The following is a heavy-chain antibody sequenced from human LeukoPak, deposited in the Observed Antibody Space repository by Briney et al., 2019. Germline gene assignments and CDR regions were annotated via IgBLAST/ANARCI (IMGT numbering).Heavy chain of an antibody. Sequence: GASVKVSCTASGYTFTRYYMHRARQAPGPSPQWRGWINLNSGGTNYAQQFQGRVTMTRDTSISTAYMELSRLRSDDTAVYYCARAPAKWLHPLDYWGQGTLVTVSS. CDR2: INLNSGGT. D-gene: IGHD5-12*01. CDR1: GYTFTRYY. J-gene: IGHJ4*02. V-gene: IGHV1-2*02. CDR3: ARAPAKWLHPLDY.